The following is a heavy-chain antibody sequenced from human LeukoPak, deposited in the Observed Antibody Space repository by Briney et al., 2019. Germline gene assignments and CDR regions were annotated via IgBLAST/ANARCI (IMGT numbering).Heavy chain of an antibody. D-gene: IGHD3-10*01. CDR3: ARDRVASGRFGEVAS. CDR2: ISGGGSYI. CDR1: GFTFSTYS. J-gene: IGHJ5*02. V-gene: IGHV3-21*01. Sequence: GGSLRLSCAASGFTFSTYSMNWVRQAPGKGLEWVSFISGGGSYIYYAESVKGRFTISRDNAKNSLYLQMNSLRAEDTAIYYCARDRVASGRFGEVASWGQGTLVTVSS.